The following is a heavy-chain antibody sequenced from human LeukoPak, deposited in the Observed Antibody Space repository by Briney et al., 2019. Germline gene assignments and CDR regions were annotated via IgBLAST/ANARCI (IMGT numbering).Heavy chain of an antibody. CDR3: AREGAVPAAVPDY. V-gene: IGHV1-2*02. J-gene: IGHJ4*02. CDR2: INPNSGGT. D-gene: IGHD2-2*01. Sequence: GASVKISCKVSGYTFTGYYMHWVRQAPGQGVEWMGWINPNSGGTNYTQKFQGRVTKTRDTSSSTAYMELSRLRSDDTAVYYCAREGAVPAAVPDYWGQGTLVTVSS. CDR1: GYTFTGYY.